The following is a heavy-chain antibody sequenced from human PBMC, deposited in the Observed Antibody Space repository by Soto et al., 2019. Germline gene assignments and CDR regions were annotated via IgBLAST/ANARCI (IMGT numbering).Heavy chain of an antibody. J-gene: IGHJ5*02. Sequence: EVQLFESGGGFVESGGSLRLSCAASGFIFQDYAMSWVRQAPGKGLEWVSTITSSDDITYSADSVRGRVTISTDNSANILFLLLPDLSVDDTATYYCAKGDSSGSFDHSRGYSTPDHWGLGPLVTVSS. CDR3: AKGDSSGSFDHSRGYSTPDH. CDR2: ITSSDDIT. D-gene: IGHD3-3*01. CDR1: GFIFQDYA. V-gene: IGHV3-23*01.